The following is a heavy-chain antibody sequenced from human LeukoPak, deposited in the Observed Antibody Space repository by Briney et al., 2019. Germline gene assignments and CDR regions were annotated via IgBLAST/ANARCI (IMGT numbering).Heavy chain of an antibody. Sequence: RSGGSLRLSCAASGFTFSSYSMDWVRQAPGKGLEWVSSISSSSSYIYYADSVKGRFTISRDNAKNSLYLQMNSLRAEDTAVYYCARGSSWSQYYLDYWGQGTLVTVSS. CDR1: GFTFSSYS. V-gene: IGHV3-21*01. CDR3: ARGSSWSQYYLDY. J-gene: IGHJ4*02. D-gene: IGHD6-13*01. CDR2: ISSSSSYI.